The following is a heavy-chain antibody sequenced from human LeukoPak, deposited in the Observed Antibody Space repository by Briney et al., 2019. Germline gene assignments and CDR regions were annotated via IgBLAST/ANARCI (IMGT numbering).Heavy chain of an antibody. D-gene: IGHD3-10*01. CDR1: GASISGSGYY. CDR2: IYSSGST. V-gene: IGHV4-39*07. J-gene: IGHJ4*02. CDR3: ARDGYGGVDY. Sequence: SETLSLTCAVSGASISGSGYYWGWIRQPPGKGLEWIGNIYSSGSTYYNASLQSRVTISIDTSKNQFSLKLSSVTAADTAVYYCARDGYGGVDYWGQGTLVTVSS.